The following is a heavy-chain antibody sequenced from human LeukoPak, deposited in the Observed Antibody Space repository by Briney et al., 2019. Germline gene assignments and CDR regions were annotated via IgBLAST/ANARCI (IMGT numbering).Heavy chain of an antibody. V-gene: IGHV4-59*01. Sequence: EPSETLSLTCTVSGGSIGTYYWSWIRQPPGKGLEWIGHIYYNGYTDYNPSLKSRVTISVHTSKNQFSLKLSSVTAADTAVYYCARDRHWTNDWVFDYWGQGTLVTVSS. D-gene: IGHD1/OR15-1a*01. CDR1: GGSIGTYY. CDR2: IYYNGYT. J-gene: IGHJ4*02. CDR3: ARDRHWTNDWVFDY.